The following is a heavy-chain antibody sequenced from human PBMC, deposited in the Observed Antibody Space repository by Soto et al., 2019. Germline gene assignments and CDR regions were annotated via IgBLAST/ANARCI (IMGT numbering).Heavy chain of an antibody. Sequence: SQTLSPTCTVSGGSIRSSRYDWGWIREPPGKGQEWFGSIYYSGSTYYNPSLKSRVTISVYTSKNQHSLQLSSVTAADTVVNYCARYGKVGVTLNLLDPWGQGTMVPVS. CDR1: GGSIRSSRYD. J-gene: IGHJ5*02. CDR3: ARYGKVGVTLNLLDP. D-gene: IGHD1-26*01. CDR2: IYYSGST. V-gene: IGHV4-39*01.